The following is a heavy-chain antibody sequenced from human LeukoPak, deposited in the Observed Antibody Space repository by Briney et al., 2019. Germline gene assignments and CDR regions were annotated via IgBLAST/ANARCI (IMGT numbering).Heavy chain of an antibody. CDR2: VYDSGST. CDR3: ARAGERGRNGYVVPFDI. J-gene: IGHJ3*02. V-gene: IGHV4-59*01. Sequence: SETLSLTCTVSGGSISSYYWSWIRQPPGKGLEWIGYVYDSGSTTYNPSLRSRLTISVDMSKSQFSLKLSSVTASDTAKYYCARAGERGRNGYVVPFDIWAQGTGVTVS. CDR1: GGSISSYY. D-gene: IGHD3-10*02.